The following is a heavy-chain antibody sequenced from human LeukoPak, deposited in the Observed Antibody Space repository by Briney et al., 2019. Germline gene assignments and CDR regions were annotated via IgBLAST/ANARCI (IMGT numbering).Heavy chain of an antibody. CDR2: INPSGGST. D-gene: IGHD3-3*01. Sequence: ASVKVSCKASGYTFTSYYMHWVRQAPGQGLEWMGIINPSGGSTSYAQKFQGRVTMTRDTSTSTVYMELSSLRSEDTAVYYCAREARNYDFWSGHYYYYGMDVWGQGTTVTASS. J-gene: IGHJ6*02. CDR3: AREARNYDFWSGHYYYYGMDV. V-gene: IGHV1-46*01. CDR1: GYTFTSYY.